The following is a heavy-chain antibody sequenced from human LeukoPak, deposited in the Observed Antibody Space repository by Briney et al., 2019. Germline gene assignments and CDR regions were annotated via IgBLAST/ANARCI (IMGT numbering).Heavy chain of an antibody. D-gene: IGHD3-22*01. Sequence: SETLSLTCAVSGGSISSGGYSWGWIRQPPGKGLEWIGYIYHSGSTYYNPSLKSRVTISVDRSKNQFSLKLSSVTAADTAVYYCARSSPGYDSSGYPTNWFDPWGQGTLVTVSS. J-gene: IGHJ5*02. V-gene: IGHV4-30-2*01. CDR2: IYHSGST. CDR3: ARSSPGYDSSGYPTNWFDP. CDR1: GGSISSGGYS.